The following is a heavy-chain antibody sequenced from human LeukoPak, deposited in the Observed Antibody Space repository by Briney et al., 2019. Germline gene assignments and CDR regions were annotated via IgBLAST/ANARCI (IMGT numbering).Heavy chain of an antibody. D-gene: IGHD5-18*01. CDR1: GYTLTELS. CDR3: AARGYSYGSPFDY. Sequence: ASVKVSCKVSGYTLTELSMYWVRQAPGKGLEWMGGFDPEDGETIYAQKFQGRVTMTEDTSTDTAYMELSSLRSEDTAVYYCAARGYSYGSPFDYWGQGTLVTVSS. J-gene: IGHJ4*02. CDR2: FDPEDGET. V-gene: IGHV1-24*01.